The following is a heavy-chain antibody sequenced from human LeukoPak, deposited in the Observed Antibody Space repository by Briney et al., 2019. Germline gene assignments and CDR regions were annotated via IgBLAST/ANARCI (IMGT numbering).Heavy chain of an antibody. CDR3: ASQTELGY. D-gene: IGHD1-26*01. Sequence: GGSLRLSCAASGFTFSSYAMHWVRQAPGKGLEWVAVISYDGSNKYYADSVKGRFTISRDNSKKTLYLQMNSLRAEDTAVYYCASQTELGYWGQGTLVTVSS. CDR1: GFTFSSYA. J-gene: IGHJ4*02. CDR2: ISYDGSNK. V-gene: IGHV3-30-3*01.